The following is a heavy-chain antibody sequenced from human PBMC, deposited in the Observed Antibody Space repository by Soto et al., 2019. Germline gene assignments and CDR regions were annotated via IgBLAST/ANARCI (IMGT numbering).Heavy chain of an antibody. V-gene: IGHV5-10-1*01. CDR1: GYSFTNHW. CDR2: IDPTDSYT. CDR3: VRQGDSCYYRPLDY. J-gene: IGHJ4*02. D-gene: IGHD1-26*01. Sequence: GEALKISCKGSGYSFTNHWISWVRQMPGKGLEWMGRIDPTDSYTNYSPSFQGHVTISADRSISTVYLQWNTLQASDTAMYYCVRQGDSCYYRPLDYWGQGXPVTVSS.